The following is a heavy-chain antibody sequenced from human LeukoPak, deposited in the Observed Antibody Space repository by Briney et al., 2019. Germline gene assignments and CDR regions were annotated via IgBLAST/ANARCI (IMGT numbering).Heavy chain of an antibody. CDR2: ISYDGSNK. CDR3: AKAWKSGNFEDY. V-gene: IGHV3-30-3*01. Sequence: PGRSLRLSCAASGFTFSSYAMHWVRQAPGKGLEWVAVISYDGSNKYYADSVKGRFTISRDNSKNTLYLQMNSLRAEDTAVYYCAKAWKSGNFEDYWGQGTLVTVSS. CDR1: GFTFSSYA. J-gene: IGHJ4*02. D-gene: IGHD1-26*01.